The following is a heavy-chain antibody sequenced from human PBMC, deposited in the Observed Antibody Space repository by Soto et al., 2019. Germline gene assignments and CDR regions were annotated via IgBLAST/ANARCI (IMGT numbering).Heavy chain of an antibody. CDR3: AREDNYRQGYCSGGSCYRPGYAFDI. CDR2: IYSGGST. D-gene: IGHD2-15*01. V-gene: IGHV3-66*01. J-gene: IGHJ3*02. Sequence: PGGSLRLSCAASGFTVSSNYMSWVRQAPGKGLEWVSVIYSGGSTYYADSVKGRFTISRDNSKNTLYLQMNSLRAEDTAVYYCAREDNYRQGYCSGGSCYRPGYAFDIWGQGTMVTVSS. CDR1: GFTVSSNY.